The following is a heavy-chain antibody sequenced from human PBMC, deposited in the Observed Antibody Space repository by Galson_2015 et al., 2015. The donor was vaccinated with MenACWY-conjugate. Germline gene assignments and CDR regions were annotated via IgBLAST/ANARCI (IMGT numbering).Heavy chain of an antibody. D-gene: IGHD3-10*01. CDR3: ARPPTQYGSGSYYFDY. CDR2: INPSGGST. J-gene: IGHJ4*02. V-gene: IGHV1-46*01. CDR1: GYTFTSYY. Sequence: SVKVSCKASGYTFTSYYMHWVRQAPGQGLEWMGIINPSGGSTSYAQKFQGRVTMTRDTSTSTVYMELSSLRSEDTAVYYCARPPTQYGSGSYYFDYWGQGTRGTVSS.